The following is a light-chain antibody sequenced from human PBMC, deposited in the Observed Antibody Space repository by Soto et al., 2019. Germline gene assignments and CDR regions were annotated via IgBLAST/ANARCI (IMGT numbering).Light chain of an antibody. J-gene: IGKJ1*01. V-gene: IGKV3-15*01. Sequence: EMWMTKPPPTLLLSPGETATLSCRASHNFTSHIPWYQQKPGQAPRLLLHDASARATGIPARFSASGSGTEFTLTISSLQSEDFAVYYCQQYYYWWTFGQGTKVEIK. CDR2: DAS. CDR3: QQYYYWWT. CDR1: HNFTSH.